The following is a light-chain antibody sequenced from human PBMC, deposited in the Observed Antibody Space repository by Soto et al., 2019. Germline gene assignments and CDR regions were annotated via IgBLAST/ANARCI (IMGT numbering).Light chain of an antibody. Sequence: DILITQSPQSLALSLGDRATINCKSSRSVFYSSNNKNYLAWYQHKPAKAPQLXXYAASTLQSGVPSRFSGSGSGTDFTLTISSLEPEDFAVYYCQQRSNWPPITFGQGTRLEIK. V-gene: IGKV4-1*01. CDR2: AAS. J-gene: IGKJ5*01. CDR1: RSVFYSSNNKNY. CDR3: QQRSNWPPIT.